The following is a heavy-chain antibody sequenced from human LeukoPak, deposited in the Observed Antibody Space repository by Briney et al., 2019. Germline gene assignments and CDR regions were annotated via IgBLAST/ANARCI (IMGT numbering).Heavy chain of an antibody. J-gene: IGHJ4*02. V-gene: IGHV3-7*01. CDR1: GFTFSRHW. CDR3: AREHETSGPTVTLFDY. CDR2: IDQDGGEI. Sequence: PGGSLRLSCAASGFTFSRHWMSWVRQAPGKGLEWVASIDQDGGEIYYVESVKGRFTISRDNAKNSLYLQMNTLRAEDTAVYYCAREHETSGPTVTLFDYWGQGTLVTVSS. D-gene: IGHD4-17*01.